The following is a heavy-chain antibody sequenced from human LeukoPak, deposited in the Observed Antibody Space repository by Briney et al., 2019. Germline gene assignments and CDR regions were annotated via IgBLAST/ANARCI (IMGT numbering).Heavy chain of an antibody. J-gene: IGHJ4*02. D-gene: IGHD6-19*01. V-gene: IGHV3-23*01. CDR2: ISGSGGST. CDR3: ARGRLAAVAEDADY. Sequence: PGGSLRLSCAASGFTFSSYAMSWVSQAPGKGLEWVSAISGSGGSTYYADSVKGRFTISRDNSKNTLYLQMNSLRAEDTAVYYCARGRLAAVAEDADYWGQGTLVTVSS. CDR1: GFTFSSYA.